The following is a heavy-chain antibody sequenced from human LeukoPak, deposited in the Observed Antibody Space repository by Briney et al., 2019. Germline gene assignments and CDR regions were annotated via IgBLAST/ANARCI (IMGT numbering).Heavy chain of an antibody. CDR3: AHLPSSGTGIVDY. D-gene: IGHD3-10*01. Sequence: GGSLRLSCAASGFTFNSYGMHWVRQAPGKGLEWVAFIRFDGSYKYYADSVKGRFTISRDTSKNTLYLQMNSLRAEDTAVYYCAHLPSSGTGIVDYWGQGTLVTVSS. V-gene: IGHV3-30*02. J-gene: IGHJ4*02. CDR1: GFTFNSYG. CDR2: IRFDGSYK.